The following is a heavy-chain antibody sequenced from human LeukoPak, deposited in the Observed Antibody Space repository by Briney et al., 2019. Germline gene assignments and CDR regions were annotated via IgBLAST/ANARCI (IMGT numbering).Heavy chain of an antibody. CDR3: AKFWSGYYTD. CDR2: LTPLAGTP. D-gene: IGHD3-3*01. V-gene: IGHV1-69*06. J-gene: IGHJ4*02. Sequence: GASVKVPCKASGDTFGTFSFNWVRQAPSEGLEWLGGLTPLAGTPNYAQKFQGRLTISADKSTSTVYMELSRLTSEDTAVYFCAKFWSGYYTDWGQGTLVSVSS. CDR1: GDTFGTFS.